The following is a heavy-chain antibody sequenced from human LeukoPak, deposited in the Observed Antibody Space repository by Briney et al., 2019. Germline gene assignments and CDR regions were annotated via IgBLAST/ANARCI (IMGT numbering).Heavy chain of an antibody. V-gene: IGHV1-69*05. CDR3: ERDQGWNYGNWFDP. CDR2: IIPIFRTA. J-gene: IGHJ5*02. Sequence: PTVKLSFDAYRGTLTSYAISWVRQAPGQGGEWMGGIIPIFRTANYAQKFQGRVTITTDESTSTAYMERRSLRSENTAVYYGERDQGWNYGNWFDPWGQGTLVTVSS. CDR1: RGTLTSYA. D-gene: IGHD1-7*01.